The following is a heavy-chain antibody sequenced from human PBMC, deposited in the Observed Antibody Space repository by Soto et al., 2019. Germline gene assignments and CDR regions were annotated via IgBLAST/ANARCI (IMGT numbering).Heavy chain of an antibody. D-gene: IGHD3-16*01. CDR3: AREGEMPYYYYGLDV. CDR1: GYTFTTYG. V-gene: IGHV1-18*01. Sequence: ASVKVSCKASGYTFTTYGISWVRQAPGQGLEWMGWISGYNGHTKYEQKFQGRVTMTTDTSTSTVYMDLRSLRSDDTAVYYCAREGEMPYYYYGLDVWGQGTTVTVSS. CDR2: ISGYNGHT. J-gene: IGHJ6*02.